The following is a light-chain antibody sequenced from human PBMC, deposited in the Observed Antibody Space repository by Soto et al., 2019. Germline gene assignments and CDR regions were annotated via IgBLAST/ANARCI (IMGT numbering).Light chain of an antibody. CDR3: QQYGSSLLFT. CDR1: QTVGRNY. J-gene: IGKJ3*01. V-gene: IGKV3-20*01. Sequence: EIVLTQSPGTLSLSPGERATLSCRASQTVGRNYLAWYQQKPGQTPRLLIHGASNRATGIPDRISGSGSEADFTLTISRLEPEDFAVYYCQQYGSSLLFTFGPGTKVDIK. CDR2: GAS.